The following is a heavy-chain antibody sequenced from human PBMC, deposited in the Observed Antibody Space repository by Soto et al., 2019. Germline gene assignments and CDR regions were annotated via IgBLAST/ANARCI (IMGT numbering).Heavy chain of an antibody. CDR2: TDESGGI. Sequence: QVQLQQWGTGLLKSSETLSLNCAVYGGSFSPYYWSWVRQPPGKGLEWIGETDESGGIYYNPSLNSQVTVSLDTSKKQLSLEVKSVTAADTAVYYCAIGRWGNKYWGQGTLVTVSS. V-gene: IGHV4-34*01. J-gene: IGHJ4*02. CDR1: GGSFSPYY. CDR3: AIGRWGNKY. D-gene: IGHD3-16*01.